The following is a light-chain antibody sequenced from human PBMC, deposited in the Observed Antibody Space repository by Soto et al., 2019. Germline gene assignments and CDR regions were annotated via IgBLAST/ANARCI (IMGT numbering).Light chain of an antibody. J-gene: IGKJ1*01. CDR2: GAS. CDR3: QQSYSSPG. CDR1: PSINNY. Sequence: DIQMTQSPSSLSASVVDRVTITCRASPSINNYLNWYQQKLGTAPKLLIYGASNLQSGVSSRFSCSGSGTDFTLTISSLQPEDFATYYCQQSYSSPGFGQGTKVEIK. V-gene: IGKV1-39*01.